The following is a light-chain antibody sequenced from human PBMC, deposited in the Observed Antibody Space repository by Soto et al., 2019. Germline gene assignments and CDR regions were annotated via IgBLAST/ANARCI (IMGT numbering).Light chain of an antibody. CDR3: QQYNSYPWT. CDR1: KSISSW. V-gene: IGKV1-5*01. CDR2: DAS. Sequence: DIQMTQSPSTLSASVGDRVTITCRASKSISSWLVWYQQKPGKAPKLLIYDASSLDSGVPSRFSRSGSGTEFTLTISSLQTDDFGTYYCQQYNSYPWTFGQGTKVEIK. J-gene: IGKJ1*01.